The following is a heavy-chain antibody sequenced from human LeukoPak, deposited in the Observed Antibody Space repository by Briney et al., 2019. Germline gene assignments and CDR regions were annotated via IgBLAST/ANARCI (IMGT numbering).Heavy chain of an antibody. Sequence: PGGSLRLSCAASGFTFSSYSMNWVRQAPGKGLEWVSSISSSSSYIYYADSVKGRFTISRDNAKNSLYLQMNSLSAEDTAVYYCARIREATYYYYMDVWGKGTTVTVSS. J-gene: IGHJ6*03. CDR1: GFTFSSYS. CDR2: ISSSSSYI. CDR3: ARIREATYYYYMDV. V-gene: IGHV3-21*01.